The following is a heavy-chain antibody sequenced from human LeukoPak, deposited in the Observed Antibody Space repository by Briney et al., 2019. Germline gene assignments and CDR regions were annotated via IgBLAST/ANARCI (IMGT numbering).Heavy chain of an antibody. V-gene: IGHV3-23*01. J-gene: IGHJ4*02. CDR1: GFTFRSYA. D-gene: IGHD5-12*01. CDR2: INGNT. Sequence: PGGSLRLSCAASGFTFRSYAMSWVRQAPGKGPEWVSIINGNTNYADSVKGRFTISRDNSKNTLYLQMNSLRDEDTAIYYCARGVASTTRYFDYWGQGTLVTVSS. CDR3: ARGVASTTRYFDY.